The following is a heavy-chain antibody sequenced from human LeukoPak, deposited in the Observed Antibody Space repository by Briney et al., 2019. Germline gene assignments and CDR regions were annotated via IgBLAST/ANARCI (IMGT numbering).Heavy chain of an antibody. V-gene: IGHV4-39*01. D-gene: IGHD1-14*01. J-gene: IGHJ4*02. CDR1: GGSVSSSSFC. Sequence: PSATLSLTCNVSGGSVSSSSFCWGWIRQPPGKGLEWIGNIYYSGSTYYNPSLKSRVTISVDTSKNQFSLRPTSVTAADTAVYYCARFDPPVGRYYFDSWGQGTQVTVSS. CDR3: ARFDPPVGRYYFDS. CDR2: IYYSGST.